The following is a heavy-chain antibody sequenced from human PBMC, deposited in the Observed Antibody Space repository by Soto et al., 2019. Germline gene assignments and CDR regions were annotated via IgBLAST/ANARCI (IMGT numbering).Heavy chain of an antibody. D-gene: IGHD6-19*01. V-gene: IGHV3-21*06. CDR2: ISSSSIFI. CDR1: GFTFSDYT. J-gene: IGHJ4*02. Sequence: GGSLRLSCAASGFTFSDYTMNWVRQAPGKGLEWVLSISSSSIFIYYADSVKGRFTISRDNAKNSLYLQMNSLRAEDTAVYYCAGPYSSGDRLLGYWGQGTLVTVSS. CDR3: AGPYSSGDRLLGY.